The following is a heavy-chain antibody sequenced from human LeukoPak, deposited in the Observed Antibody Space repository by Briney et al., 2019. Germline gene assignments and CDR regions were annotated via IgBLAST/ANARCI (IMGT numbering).Heavy chain of an antibody. D-gene: IGHD2-2*01. Sequence: GGSLRLSCAASGFTFSSYAMSWARQAPGKGLEWVSAISGSGGSTYYADSVKGRFTISRDNSKNTLYLQMNSLRAEDTAVYYCAKDELPAALYYYYYYMDVWGKGTTVTVSS. CDR2: ISGSGGST. V-gene: IGHV3-23*01. CDR1: GFTFSSYA. CDR3: AKDELPAALYYYYYYMDV. J-gene: IGHJ6*03.